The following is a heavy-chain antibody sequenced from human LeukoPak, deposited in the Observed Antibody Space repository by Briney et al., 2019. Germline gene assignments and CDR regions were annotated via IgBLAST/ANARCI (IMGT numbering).Heavy chain of an antibody. V-gene: IGHV4-59*08. D-gene: IGHD2-21*02. CDR3: ASTDPRQYCGGDCYRE. CDR1: GGSISSYY. J-gene: IGHJ4*02. CDR2: IYYSGST. Sequence: PSETLSLTCTVSGGSISSYYWSWIRQPPGKGLEWIGYIYYSGSTNYNPSLKSRVTISVDTSKSQFSLRLSSVTAADTAVYYCASTDPRQYCGGDCYREWGQGTLVTVSS.